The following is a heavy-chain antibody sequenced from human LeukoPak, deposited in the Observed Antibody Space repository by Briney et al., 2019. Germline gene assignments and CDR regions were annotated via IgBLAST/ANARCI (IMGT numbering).Heavy chain of an antibody. V-gene: IGHV3-74*01. CDR2: INSDGTAT. D-gene: IGHD5-18*01. J-gene: IGHJ4*02. Sequence: GGSLRLSCAASGFTFNDYGMSWVRQAPGEGLVWVSRINSDGTATTYADSVKGRFTISRDNAKNTLYLQMNSLRVEDTAVYYCARDLQLWFIANWGQGTLVTVSS. CDR1: GFTFNDYG. CDR3: ARDLQLWFIAN.